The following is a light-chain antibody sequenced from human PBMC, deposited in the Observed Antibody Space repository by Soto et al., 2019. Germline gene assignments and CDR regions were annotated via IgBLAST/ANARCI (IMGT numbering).Light chain of an antibody. CDR2: DVT. CDR3: CSYAGSYSWV. Sequence: QSALTQPRSVSGSPGQSVTISCTGTSSDVGGYNYVSWYQQHPGKAPKLMIYDVTKRPSGVPDRLSGSKSGNTASLTISWLQAEDEADYYCCSYAGSYSWVFGGGTKLTVL. J-gene: IGLJ3*02. V-gene: IGLV2-11*01. CDR1: SSDVGGYNY.